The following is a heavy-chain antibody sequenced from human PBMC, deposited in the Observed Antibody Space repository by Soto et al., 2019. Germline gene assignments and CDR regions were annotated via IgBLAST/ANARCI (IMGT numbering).Heavy chain of an antibody. Sequence: QVQLVQSGAEVKKPGASVKVSCKASGYTFTRSGISWVRQAPGQGLEWLGWINPDNGNTNYAQHLQGRVSLTTDTSKSTDYMDMRSLRSDDTAVYYCARDQGITTFGVYSMYYYGMDVWGQGTTVTVSS. V-gene: IGHV1-18*01. J-gene: IGHJ6*02. CDR3: ARDQGITTFGVYSMYYYGMDV. D-gene: IGHD3-3*01. CDR1: GYTFTRSG. CDR2: INPDNGNT.